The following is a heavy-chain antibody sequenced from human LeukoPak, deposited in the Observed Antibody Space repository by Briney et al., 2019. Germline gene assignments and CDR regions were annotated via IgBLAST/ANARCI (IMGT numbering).Heavy chain of an antibody. J-gene: IGHJ6*03. CDR2: IYYSGST. D-gene: IGHD5-24*01. CDR3: AREADGYRNCYYYMDV. CDR1: GGSISSSSYY. V-gene: IGHV4-39*07. Sequence: SETLSLTCTVSGGSISSSSYYWGWIRQPPGKGLEWIGSIYYSGSTYYNSSLKSRVTISVDTSKNQFSLKLSSVTAADTAVYYCAREADGYRNCYYYMDVWGKGTTVTVSS.